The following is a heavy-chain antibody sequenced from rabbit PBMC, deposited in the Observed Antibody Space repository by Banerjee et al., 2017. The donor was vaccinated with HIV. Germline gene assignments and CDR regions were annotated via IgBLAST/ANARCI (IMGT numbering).Heavy chain of an antibody. CDR2: INTISGDT. CDR1: GFDFSTYFL. J-gene: IGHJ4*01. CDR3: ARDLAGVIGWNFGL. Sequence: QEQLEESGGDLVKPEGSLTLTCTASGFDFSTYFLSWVRQAPGKGLEWIACINTISGDTVYATWAKGRFTISKASWTTVTLQMTSLTAADTASYFCARDLAGVIGWNFGLWGPGTLVTVS. D-gene: IGHD4-1*01. V-gene: IGHV1S45*01.